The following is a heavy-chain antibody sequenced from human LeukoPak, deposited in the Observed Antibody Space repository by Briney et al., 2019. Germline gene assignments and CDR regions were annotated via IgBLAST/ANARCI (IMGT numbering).Heavy chain of an antibody. CDR2: IYYSGST. J-gene: IGHJ4*02. Sequence: SETPSLTCTVSGGSISSYYWSWIRQPPGKGLEWIGYIYYSGSTNYNPSLKSRVTISVDTSKNQFSLKLSSVIAADTAVYYCAESYYYGSGSYYTPLFDYWGQGTLVTVSS. D-gene: IGHD3-10*01. V-gene: IGHV4-59*08. CDR3: AESYYYGSGSYYTPLFDY. CDR1: GGSISSYY.